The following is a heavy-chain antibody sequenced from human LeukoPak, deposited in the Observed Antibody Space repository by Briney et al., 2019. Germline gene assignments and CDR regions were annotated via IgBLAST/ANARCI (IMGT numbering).Heavy chain of an antibody. J-gene: IGHJ4*02. V-gene: IGHV3-66*04. CDR2: IYSGGST. CDR1: GFTVSSNY. CDR3: ARRSSRLRYYFDY. D-gene: IGHD6-13*01. Sequence: GGSLRLSCAASGFTVSSNYMSWVRQAPGKGLEWVSVIYSGGSTYYADSVKGRFTISRDNSKNTLYLQMNSLRAEDTAAYYCARRSSRLRYYFDYWGQGTLVTVSS.